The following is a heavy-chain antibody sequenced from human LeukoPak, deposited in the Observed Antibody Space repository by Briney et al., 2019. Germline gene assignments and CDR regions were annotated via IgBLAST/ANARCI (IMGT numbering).Heavy chain of an antibody. V-gene: IGHV1-18*01. J-gene: IGHJ3*02. CDR3: ARDGFIGSAGVFDI. Sequence: ASVKVSCKASGYTFNNFGISWVRQAPGQGLEWLGWINAYNGDTNYAQKFQGRVILSTDTSTVTAYMEMRSLRSDDTAVYFCARDGFIGSAGVFDIWGQGTMVTVSS. D-gene: IGHD1-26*01. CDR1: GYTFNNFG. CDR2: INAYNGDT.